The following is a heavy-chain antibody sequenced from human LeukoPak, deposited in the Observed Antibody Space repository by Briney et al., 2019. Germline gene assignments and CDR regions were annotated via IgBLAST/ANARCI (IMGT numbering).Heavy chain of an antibody. CDR3: AKDFTPYGDYVWDYFDY. Sequence: GGSLRLSCAASGFTFSTYVMNWIRQAPGKGLEWVAVLSNDESKKYYADSVKGRFTTSRDNSKNTLYLQMNSLRDEDTAVYYCAKDFTPYGDYVWDYFDYWGQGTLVTVSS. J-gene: IGHJ4*02. D-gene: IGHD4-17*01. CDR2: LSNDESKK. CDR1: GFTFSTYV. V-gene: IGHV3-30*18.